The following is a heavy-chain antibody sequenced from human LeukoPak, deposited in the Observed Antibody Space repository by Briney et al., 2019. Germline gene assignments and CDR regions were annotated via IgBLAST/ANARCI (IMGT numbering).Heavy chain of an antibody. Sequence: GGSLRLSCAASGFTFSSYRMNWVRQAREKGLGWVSSISDNSSYIYHADSVKGRFTISRDNAKNSVYLQMNSLRAEDTATYYCTKGENGMDVWGQGTTVTVSS. J-gene: IGHJ6*02. CDR1: GFTFSSYR. V-gene: IGHV3-21*01. D-gene: IGHD1-26*01. CDR3: TKGENGMDV. CDR2: ISDNSSYI.